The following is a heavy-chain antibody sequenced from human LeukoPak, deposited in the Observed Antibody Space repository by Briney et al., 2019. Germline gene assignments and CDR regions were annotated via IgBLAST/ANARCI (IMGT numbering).Heavy chain of an antibody. V-gene: IGHV1-2*02. CDR1: GYTFTGHY. Sequence: GASVKVSCKASGYTFTGHYMHWVRQAPGQGLEWMGWINPNSGGTNYAQKFQGRVTMTRDTSISTAYMELSRLRSDDTAVYYCVTYYYGSGSPSPYYFDYWGQGTLVTVSS. D-gene: IGHD3-10*01. CDR3: VTYYYGSGSPSPYYFDY. CDR2: INPNSGGT. J-gene: IGHJ4*02.